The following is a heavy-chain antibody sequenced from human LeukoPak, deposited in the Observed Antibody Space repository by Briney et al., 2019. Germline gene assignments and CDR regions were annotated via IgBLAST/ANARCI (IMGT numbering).Heavy chain of an antibody. J-gene: IGHJ6*03. CDR1: GFTFSSYG. D-gene: IGHD6-25*01. Sequence: GGSLRLSCAASGFTFSSYGMHWVRQAPGKGLEWVAVISYDGSNKYYADSVKGRFTISRDNSKNTLYLQMNSLRAEDTAVYYCAKDKAPERVYYYYYMDVWGKGTTVTVSS. V-gene: IGHV3-30*18. CDR3: AKDKAPERVYYYYYMDV. CDR2: ISYDGSNK.